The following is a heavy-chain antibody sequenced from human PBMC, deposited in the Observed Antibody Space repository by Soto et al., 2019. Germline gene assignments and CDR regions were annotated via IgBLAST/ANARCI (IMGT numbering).Heavy chain of an antibody. Sequence: QVQLVQSGAEVKKPGASVKVSCKASGYTFTSYAMHWVRQAPGQRLEWMGWINAGNGNTKYSQKFQGRVTITRDTSASTAYMELSSLRSEDTAVYYCARATDYYGSGSYYEYWFDPLGQGTLVTVSS. V-gene: IGHV1-3*01. CDR1: GYTFTSYA. CDR2: INAGNGNT. CDR3: ARATDYYGSGSYYEYWFDP. J-gene: IGHJ5*02. D-gene: IGHD3-10*01.